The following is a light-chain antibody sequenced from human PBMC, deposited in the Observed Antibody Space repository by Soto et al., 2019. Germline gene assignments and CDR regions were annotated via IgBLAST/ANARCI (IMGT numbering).Light chain of an antibody. V-gene: IGKV3-15*01. CDR2: GAS. Sequence: EIVMTQSPATLSVSPGERATLSCRASQSVSSNLAWYQQNPGQAPRLLIYGASTRATGIPARFSGSGSGTEFTLTTGSLQSEDFAVYYCYQYNNWPPYTCGQGTKLEFK. J-gene: IGKJ2*01. CDR1: QSVSSN. CDR3: YQYNNWPPYT.